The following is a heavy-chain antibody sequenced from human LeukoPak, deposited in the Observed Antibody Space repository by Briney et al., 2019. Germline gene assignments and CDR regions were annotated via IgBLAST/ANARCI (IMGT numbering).Heavy chain of an antibody. Sequence: GESLKISCKGFGYSFTNFWIGWVRQMPGKGLELMGIIYPGDSDTRYSPSFQGQVTISADKSINTAYLQWSSLKASDTAMYFCARHFKNDPFDYWGQGTLVTVSS. CDR3: ARHFKNDPFDY. D-gene: IGHD1-1*01. J-gene: IGHJ4*02. V-gene: IGHV5-51*01. CDR1: GYSFTNFW. CDR2: IYPGDSDT.